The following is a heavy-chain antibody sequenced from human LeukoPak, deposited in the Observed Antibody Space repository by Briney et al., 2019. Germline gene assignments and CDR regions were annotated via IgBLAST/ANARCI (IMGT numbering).Heavy chain of an antibody. V-gene: IGHV4-31*03. D-gene: IGHD3-22*01. CDR1: GGSISSGGYF. J-gene: IGHJ6*03. Sequence: SETLSLTCIVSGGSISSGGYFWSWIRQHPGKGLEWIVHIYHAGSTHDNPSLRGRVAISLYTAANQFSLRLSSVTAADTAVYFCARATHYSASTGGPYMDVWGQGTTVTVSS. CDR3: ARATHYSASTGGPYMDV. CDR2: IYHAGST.